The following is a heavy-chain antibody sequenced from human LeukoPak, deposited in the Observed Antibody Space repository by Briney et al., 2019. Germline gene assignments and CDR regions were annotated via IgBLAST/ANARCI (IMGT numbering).Heavy chain of an antibody. CDR1: GFSISTYA. CDR2: IGGSDDDT. V-gene: IGHV3-23*01. D-gene: IGHD4-17*01. CDR3: AKETTFYGDLDY. Sequence: GGSLRLSCAASGFSISTYAMTWVRQAPGKGLEWVSAIGGSDDDTYYVDSVKGRFTISRDNSKNTLYLLMNNLRVEDTAIYYCAKETTFYGDLDYWGRGTLVTVSP. J-gene: IGHJ4*02.